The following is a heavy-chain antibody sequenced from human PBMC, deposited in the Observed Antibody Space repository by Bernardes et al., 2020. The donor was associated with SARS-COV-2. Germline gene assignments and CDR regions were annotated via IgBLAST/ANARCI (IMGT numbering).Heavy chain of an antibody. J-gene: IGHJ4*02. D-gene: IGHD3-22*01. CDR3: ARERPYYFEKSGYSD. CDR2: IYYSGNT. CDR1: GGSISSDGYY. Sequence: SETLSLTCTVSGGSISSDGYYWSWIRQHPGKGLEWIGYIYYSGNTYYNPSLKSRVSISVDTSKNQFSLKLNSVTAADTAVYYCARERPYYFEKSGYSDWGQGTLVTVSS. V-gene: IGHV4-31*03.